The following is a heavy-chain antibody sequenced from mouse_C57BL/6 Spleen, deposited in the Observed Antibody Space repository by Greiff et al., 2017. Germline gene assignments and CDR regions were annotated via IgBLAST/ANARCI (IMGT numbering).Heavy chain of an antibody. CDR2: INPSTGGT. CDR3: ARVRFYDSYYYAMDY. Sequence: EVQLQQSGPELVKPGASVKISCKASGYSFTGYYMNWVKQSPEKSLEWIGEINPSTGGTTYNQKFKAKATLTVDKSSSTAYMQLNSLTSEDSAVYYCARVRFYDSYYYAMDYWGQGTSVTVSS. CDR1: GYSFTGYY. J-gene: IGHJ4*01. V-gene: IGHV1-42*01. D-gene: IGHD2-4*01.